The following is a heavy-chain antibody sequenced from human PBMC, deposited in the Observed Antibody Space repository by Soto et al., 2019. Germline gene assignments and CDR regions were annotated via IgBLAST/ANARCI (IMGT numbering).Heavy chain of an antibody. J-gene: IGHJ4*02. V-gene: IGHV3-30*18. Sequence: GGSLRLSCAVSGFTFSLYGMHWVRQAPGKGLEWVAFISYEGRYKYYADSVKGRFTISRDNSKNTLSLQMESLRPEDTAVYYCAKGRDSTLLRWQYFDNWGQGTQVTVSS. CDR1: GFTFSLYG. D-gene: IGHD2-15*01. CDR3: AKGRDSTLLRWQYFDN. CDR2: ISYEGRYK.